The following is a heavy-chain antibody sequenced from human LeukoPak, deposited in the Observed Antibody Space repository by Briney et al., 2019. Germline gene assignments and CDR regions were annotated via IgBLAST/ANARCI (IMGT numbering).Heavy chain of an antibody. CDR1: GFTFDDYA. V-gene: IGHV3-9*01. J-gene: IGHJ2*01. CDR3: AKGASSGIEYWYFDL. Sequence: GGSLRLSCAASGFTFDDYAMHWVRQASGKGLEWVSGISWNSGSIGYADSVKGRFTISRDNAKNSLYLQMNSLRAEDTALYYCAKGASSGIEYWYFDLWGCGTLVTVSS. CDR2: ISWNSGSI. D-gene: IGHD6-19*01.